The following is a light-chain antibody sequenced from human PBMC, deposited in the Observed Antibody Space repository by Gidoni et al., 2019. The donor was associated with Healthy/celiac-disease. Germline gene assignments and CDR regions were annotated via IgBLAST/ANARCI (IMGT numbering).Light chain of an antibody. CDR1: QSVLYSSNNKNY. J-gene: IGKJ1*01. V-gene: IGKV4-1*01. Sequence: DIVITQSPDPLAVSLGERDTSNGKASQSVLYSSNNKNYLAWSQQKPGQPPKLLIYWASTRESGVTDRFSGSGYGTDFTLTISSLQAEDLAVYYCQQDYSTPRTFGQGTKVEIK. CDR3: QQDYSTPRT. CDR2: WAS.